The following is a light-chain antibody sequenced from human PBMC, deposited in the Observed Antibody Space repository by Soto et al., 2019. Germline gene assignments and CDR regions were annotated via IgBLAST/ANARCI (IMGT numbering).Light chain of an antibody. CDR3: QRGNSFPLT. Sequence: DIQMTQSPSSLSASVGGRVTITCQASQDISHYLNWYQQKPGKAPKLLIYATSTLQSGVPSRFSGSGSGTYFTLTISNLQPEDFATYYCQRGNSFPLTFGGGTKVDIK. J-gene: IGKJ4*01. V-gene: IGKV1-12*01. CDR2: ATS. CDR1: QDISHY.